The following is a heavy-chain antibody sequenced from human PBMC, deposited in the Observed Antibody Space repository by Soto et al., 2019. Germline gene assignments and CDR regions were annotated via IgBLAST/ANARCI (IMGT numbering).Heavy chain of an antibody. J-gene: IGHJ5*02. CDR1: RYTFTSYD. Sequence: SVKVPRKASRYTFTSYDINRVRQATGPGREWMGWMNPNSGSTGYEQKFQGRVTMTRNTSMSTAYMELSSRRSEDAAVYYCARGSPYYSGSGRGYWFDPWGQGTLVTVSS. CDR3: ARGSPYYSGSGRGYWFDP. V-gene: IGHV1-8*01. CDR2: MNPNSGST. D-gene: IGHD3-10*01.